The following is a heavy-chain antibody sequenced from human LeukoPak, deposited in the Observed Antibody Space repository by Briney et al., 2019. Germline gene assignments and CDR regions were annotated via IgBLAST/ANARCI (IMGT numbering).Heavy chain of an antibody. CDR3: ARDPSHCSGGTCYYFDY. V-gene: IGHV3-33*01. CDR2: IGYDGSNK. J-gene: IGHJ4*02. Sequence: GRSLRLSCAASGFTFSSYGMHWVRQAPGKGLEWVAVIGYDGSNKYYSDSVKGRFTISRDNSKNTLYLQMNSLRAEDTAVYYCARDPSHCSGGTCYYFDYWGQGTLVTVSS. CDR1: GFTFSSYG. D-gene: IGHD2-15*01.